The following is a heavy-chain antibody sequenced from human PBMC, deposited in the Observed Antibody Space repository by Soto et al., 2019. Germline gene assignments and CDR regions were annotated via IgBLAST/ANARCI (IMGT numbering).Heavy chain of an antibody. D-gene: IGHD1-26*01. CDR3: ARVFGSYALHYYGMDV. Sequence: GGSLRLSCAASGFTFGSYAMHWVRQAPGKGLEWVAVISYDGSNKYYADSVKGRFTISRDNSKNTLYLQMNSLRAEDTAVYYCARVFGSYALHYYGMDVWGQGTTVTVSS. CDR1: GFTFGSYA. J-gene: IGHJ6*02. V-gene: IGHV3-30-3*01. CDR2: ISYDGSNK.